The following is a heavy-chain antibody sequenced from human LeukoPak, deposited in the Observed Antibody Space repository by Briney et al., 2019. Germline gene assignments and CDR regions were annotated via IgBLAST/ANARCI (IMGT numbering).Heavy chain of an antibody. V-gene: IGHV3-53*01. D-gene: IGHD6-19*01. CDR2: IYSGGST. Sequence: GGSLRLSCAASGFTVSSNYMSWVRQAPGKGLEWVSVIYSGGSTYYADSVKGRFTISRDNSKNTLYLQMNSLRAEDTAVYYCARESSSGWSVSPALDYWGQGTPVTVSS. CDR3: ARESSSGWSVSPALDY. J-gene: IGHJ4*02. CDR1: GFTVSSNY.